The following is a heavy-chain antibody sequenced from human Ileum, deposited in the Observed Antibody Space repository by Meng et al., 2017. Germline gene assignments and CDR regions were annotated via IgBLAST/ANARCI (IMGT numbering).Heavy chain of an antibody. Sequence: ASVKVSCKASGYTFTSYYMHWVRQAPGQGLEWVGIMNPSGGSTTYAQKFQGRVTMTRDTSTSTVYMELSSLRSEDTAVYYCASDRTYYYDSSGYLLRYWGQGTRVTVSS. CDR2: MNPSGGST. CDR1: GYTFTSYY. D-gene: IGHD3-22*01. CDR3: ASDRTYYYDSSGYLLRY. V-gene: IGHV1-46*01. J-gene: IGHJ4*02.